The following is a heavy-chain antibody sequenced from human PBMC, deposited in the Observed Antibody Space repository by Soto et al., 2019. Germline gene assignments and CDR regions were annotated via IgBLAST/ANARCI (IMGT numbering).Heavy chain of an antibody. CDR3: AKGGRGSYYSYYYGMDV. CDR1: GFTFSSYG. CDR2: ISYDGSNK. D-gene: IGHD1-26*01. V-gene: IGHV3-30*18. J-gene: IGHJ6*02. Sequence: QVQLVESGGGVVQPGRSLRLSCAASGFTFSSYGMHWVRQAPDKGLEWVAVISYDGSNKYYADSVKGRFTISRDNSKNTLYLQMNSLRAEDTAVYYCAKGGRGSYYSYYYGMDVWGQGTTVTVSS.